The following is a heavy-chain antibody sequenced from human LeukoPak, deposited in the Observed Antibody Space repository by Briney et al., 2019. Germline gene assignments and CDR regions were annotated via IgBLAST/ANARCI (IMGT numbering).Heavy chain of an antibody. J-gene: IGHJ3*02. D-gene: IGHD3-10*01. CDR3: ARVLSLWFGDQAGDAFDI. CDR1: GFTFSSYW. Sequence: GGSLRLSCAASGFTFSSYWMSWVRQPPGKGLEWVANIKQDGSDKYYVDSVKGRFTISRDNAKNSLYLQMNSLRAEDTAVYYCARVLSLWFGDQAGDAFDIWGQGTMVTVSS. V-gene: IGHV3-7*01. CDR2: IKQDGSDK.